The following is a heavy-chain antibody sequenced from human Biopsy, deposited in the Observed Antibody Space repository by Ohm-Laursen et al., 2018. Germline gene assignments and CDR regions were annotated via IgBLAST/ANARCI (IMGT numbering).Heavy chain of an antibody. V-gene: IGHV1-69*01. CDR1: GVTFSSFG. CDR3: AKRGVERGRPLAY. Sequence: SSAKVSCKASGVTFSSFGISWGRQAPGQGLEWMGEINSMFGTTNYAQTFQGRVTITADESTSTAYMEVSSLRSEDTAVYYCAKRGVERGRPLAYWGQGTLVTVSS. D-gene: IGHD1-1*01. J-gene: IGHJ4*02. CDR2: INSMFGTT.